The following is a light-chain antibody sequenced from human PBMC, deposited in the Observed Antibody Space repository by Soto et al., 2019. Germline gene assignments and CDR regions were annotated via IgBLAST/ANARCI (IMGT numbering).Light chain of an antibody. CDR2: DTS. V-gene: IGKV3-20*01. J-gene: IGKJ1*01. CDR3: QQCGSSPS. Sequence: EIVLTQSPGTLSLSPGERATLSCRASQSVSSSYLAWYQQKPGQAPRLLIYDTSSSATGIPDSFSGSGSGTDFTLAISRLEPEDFAVYYCQQCGSSPSFGQGTKVELK. CDR1: QSVSSSY.